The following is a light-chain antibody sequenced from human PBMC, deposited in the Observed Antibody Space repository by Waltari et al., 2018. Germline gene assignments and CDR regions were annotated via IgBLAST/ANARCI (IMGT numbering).Light chain of an antibody. CDR1: SSDVGGYKY. V-gene: IGLV2-14*03. CDR3: NSFTLGTALLV. Sequence: QSALTQPASVSGSPGQSITISCTGTSSDVGGYKYVSWYQQHPGKAPKLIIYDVNNRPSGVSNRFSGSKSANTASLTISGLQAEDDADYYCNSFTLGTALLVFGGGTKLTVL. CDR2: DVN. J-gene: IGLJ2*01.